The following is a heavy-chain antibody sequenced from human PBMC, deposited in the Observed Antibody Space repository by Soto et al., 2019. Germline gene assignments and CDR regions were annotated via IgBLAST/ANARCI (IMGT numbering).Heavy chain of an antibody. D-gene: IGHD3-16*01. CDR1: GFTFSTFG. J-gene: IGHJ3*02. Sequence: QVQLVESGGGVVQPGRSLRLSCAASGFTFSTFGMHWVRQAPGKGLEWVAIISYDGSKKYYADSVKGRFTISRDNSKNTLSLQLNSLRPEDTAGYYSAKGRLRFPRLRGNAFEIWGPGTMVTVSS. CDR2: ISYDGSKK. V-gene: IGHV3-30*18. CDR3: AKGRLRFPRLRGNAFEI.